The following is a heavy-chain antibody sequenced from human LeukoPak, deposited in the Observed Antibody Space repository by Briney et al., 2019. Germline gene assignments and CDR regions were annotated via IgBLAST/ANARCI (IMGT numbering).Heavy chain of an antibody. CDR3: ARGSDWERGSYDY. D-gene: IGHD1-26*01. J-gene: IGHJ4*02. V-gene: IGHV3-21*01. CDR1: GFTFSSYG. Sequence: PGGSLRLSCAASGFTFSSYGMNWVRQAPGKGLEWVSSITSSSSYIYYADSVKGRFTISRDNAKNSLYLQMNSLRAEDTAVYYCARGSDWERGSYDYWGQGTLVTVSS. CDR2: ITSSSSYI.